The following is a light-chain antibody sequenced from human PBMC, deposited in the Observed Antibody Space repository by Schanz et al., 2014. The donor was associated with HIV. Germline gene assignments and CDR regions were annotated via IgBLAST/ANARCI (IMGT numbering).Light chain of an antibody. J-gene: IGLJ2*01. CDR1: SNDVGGYNF. CDR3: GTWDSSLSAVV. V-gene: IGLV2-14*03. Sequence: QSALTQPASVSGSPGQSITISCTGTSNDVGGYNFVSWYQQHPGQAPKLLIYDVTYRPSGISNRFSGSKSGTSATLGITGLQTGDEADYYCGTWDSSLSAVVFGGGTKLTVL. CDR2: DVT.